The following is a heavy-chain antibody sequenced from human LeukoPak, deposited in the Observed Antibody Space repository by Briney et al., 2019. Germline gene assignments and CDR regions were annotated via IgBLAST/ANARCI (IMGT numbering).Heavy chain of an antibody. D-gene: IGHD3-16*01. CDR3: ARDWGGEFDY. Sequence: GGSLRLSCAASGITFSSYTMTWVRQAPGKGLECVSSISSSSGHIYYADSVKGRFTISRDNAKNSLYLQMNSLRADDTAVFYCARDWGGEFDYWGQGTLVTVSS. CDR1: GITFSSYT. J-gene: IGHJ4*02. CDR2: ISSSSGHI. V-gene: IGHV3-21*01.